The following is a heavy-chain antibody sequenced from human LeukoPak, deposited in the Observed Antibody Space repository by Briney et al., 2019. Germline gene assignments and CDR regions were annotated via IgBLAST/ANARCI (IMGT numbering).Heavy chain of an antibody. CDR2: IIPILGIA. D-gene: IGHD1-26*01. CDR1: GGTFSSYA. Sequence: SVKVPCKASGGTFSSYAISWVRQAPGQGLEWMGRIIPILGIANYAQKFQGRVTITADKSTSTAYMELSSLRSEDTAVYYCARDSGSQGAPYFDYWGQGTLVTVSS. J-gene: IGHJ4*02. V-gene: IGHV1-69*04. CDR3: ARDSGSQGAPYFDY.